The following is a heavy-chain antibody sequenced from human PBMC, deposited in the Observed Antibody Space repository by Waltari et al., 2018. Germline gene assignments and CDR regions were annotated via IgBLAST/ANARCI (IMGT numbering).Heavy chain of an antibody. J-gene: IGHJ4*02. Sequence: QVQLVQSGAEVKKPGASVKVSCKASGYTFSNFGINWVRQAPGQGLEWLGWISCYSGNTDYGQKLQGRVTMTPDTSTNTAYLELTGLSTNDTAVYYCARGGGPRTIVAVTFDFWSQGTLVTVSS. CDR2: ISCYSGNT. D-gene: IGHD6-19*01. CDR3: ARGGGPRTIVAVTFDF. V-gene: IGHV1-18*01. CDR1: GYTFSNFG.